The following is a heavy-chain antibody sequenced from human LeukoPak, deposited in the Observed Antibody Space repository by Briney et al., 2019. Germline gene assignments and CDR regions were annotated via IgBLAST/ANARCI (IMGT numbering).Heavy chain of an antibody. D-gene: IGHD1-26*01. CDR2: ISSSSSYI. CDR1: GFTFSSYS. Sequence: PGGSLRLSRAASGFTFSSYSMNWVRQAPGKGLEWVSSISSSSSYIYYADSVKGRFTISRDNAKNSLYLQMNSLRAEDTAVYYCARAKGGRGSYLDFDYWGQGTLVTVSS. V-gene: IGHV3-21*01. CDR3: ARAKGGRGSYLDFDY. J-gene: IGHJ4*02.